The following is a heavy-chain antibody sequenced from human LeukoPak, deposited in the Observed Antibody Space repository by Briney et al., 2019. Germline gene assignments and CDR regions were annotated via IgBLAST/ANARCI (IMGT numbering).Heavy chain of an antibody. Sequence: PGGSLRLSCAASGFTFSDYYMSWIRQAPGKGLEWVSYISSSGRTIYYADSVKGRFTISRDNANNSLYLQMNSLRAEDTAVYYCARVGDCSSSSCFWEYYFDYWGQGTLVTVSS. CDR3: ARVGDCSSSSCFWEYYFDY. V-gene: IGHV3-11*01. CDR1: GFTFSDYY. CDR2: ISSSGRTI. J-gene: IGHJ4*02. D-gene: IGHD2-2*01.